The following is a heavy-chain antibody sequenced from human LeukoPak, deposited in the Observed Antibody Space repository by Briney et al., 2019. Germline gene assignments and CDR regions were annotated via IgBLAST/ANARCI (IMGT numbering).Heavy chain of an antibody. D-gene: IGHD3-22*01. V-gene: IGHV4-4*07. CDR1: GVSVNTYY. CDR3: ARGGSAYHEYYFDS. CDR2: IYISGIT. Sequence: SETLSLTCSVSGVSVNTYYWSWIRQPAGKGLEWIGRIYISGITNYNPSLKSRATMSVDTSKNQFSLNLSSVTAADTAVYYCARGGSAYHEYYFDSWGQGTLVTVSS. J-gene: IGHJ4*02.